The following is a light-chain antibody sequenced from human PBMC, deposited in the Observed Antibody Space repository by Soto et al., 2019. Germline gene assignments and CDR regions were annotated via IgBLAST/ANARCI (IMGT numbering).Light chain of an antibody. CDR1: QSVSSSY. Sequence: EIVLTQSPGTLSLSPGERATLSCRASQSVSSSYLAWYQQKPGQAPRLLIYGASTRATGIPARFSGSGSGTEFTLTISSLQSEDSAVYYCQQYNSWPPITFGQGTRLEI. V-gene: IGKV3-15*01. CDR3: QQYNSWPPIT. CDR2: GAS. J-gene: IGKJ5*01.